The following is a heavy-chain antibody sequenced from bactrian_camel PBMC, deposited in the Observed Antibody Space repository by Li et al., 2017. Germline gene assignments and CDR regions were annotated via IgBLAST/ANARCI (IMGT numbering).Heavy chain of an antibody. D-gene: IGHD6*01. V-gene: IGHV3S67*01. CDR2: IDRDGTT. Sequence: VQLVESGGGLVQPGGTLRLSRAASGFTFDRYTMSWVRQAPGKEREGVAAIDRDGTTVYKDSVKGRFTTSRDNAKSTLYLQMNSVKLEDTATYYCAVDHQPRTCPADVSEFDYWGQGTQVTVS. J-gene: IGHJ4*01. CDR3: AVDHQPRTCPADVSEFDY. CDR1: GFTFDRYT.